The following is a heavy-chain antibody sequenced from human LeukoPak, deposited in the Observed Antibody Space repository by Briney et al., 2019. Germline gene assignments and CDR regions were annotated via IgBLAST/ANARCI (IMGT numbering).Heavy chain of an antibody. J-gene: IGHJ4*02. CDR2: IYYSGST. Sequence: SETLSLTCTVSGGSISSYYWSWIRQPPGKGLGWIGYIYYSGSTNYNPSLKSRVTISVDTSKNQFSLKLSSVTAADTAVYYCARLIAAGIDYWGQGTLVTVSS. D-gene: IGHD6-13*01. CDR1: GGSISSYY. CDR3: ARLIAAGIDY. V-gene: IGHV4-59*08.